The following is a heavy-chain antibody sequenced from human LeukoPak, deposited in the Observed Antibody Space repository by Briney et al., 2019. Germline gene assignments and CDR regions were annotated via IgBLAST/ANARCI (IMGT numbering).Heavy chain of an antibody. CDR2: ISYDGSNK. V-gene: IGHV3-30*18. CDR3: AKLQPTVTGY. D-gene: IGHD4-17*01. Sequence: WGSLRLSCAASGFTFSSYGMHWVCQAPGKGLEWVAVISYDGSNKYSADSRKGRFTISRDNSKNTLYLQMNSLRAEDTAVYYCAKLQPTVTGYWGQGTLVTVSS. CDR1: GFTFSSYG. J-gene: IGHJ4*02.